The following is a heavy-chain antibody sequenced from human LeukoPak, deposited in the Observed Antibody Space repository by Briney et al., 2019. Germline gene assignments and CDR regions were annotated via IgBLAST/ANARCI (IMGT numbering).Heavy chain of an antibody. CDR2: INTNTGNP. CDR1: GYSFSHYA. D-gene: IGHD1-26*01. J-gene: IGHJ4*02. V-gene: IGHV7-4-1*02. Sequence: GASVKVSCKASGYSFSHYAMNWVRQAPGQGLEWMGWINTNTGNPTYAQGFTGRFVFSLETSVSTANLQISSLKAADTAVYYCARFYSGSYVWGQGTLVTVSS. CDR3: ARFYSGSYV.